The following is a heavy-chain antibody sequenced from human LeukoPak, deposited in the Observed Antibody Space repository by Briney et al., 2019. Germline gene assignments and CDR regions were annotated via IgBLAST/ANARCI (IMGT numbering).Heavy chain of an antibody. J-gene: IGHJ4*02. D-gene: IGHD5-18*01. CDR1: GFTFDSYA. CDR2: ITYDGTNK. Sequence: GGSLRLSCAASGFTFDSYALHWVRQAPGKGLEWLAIITYDGTNKYYADSVKGRFTISRDSSKNTLYLQMNSLRPEDTAVYYCAKGRGQSYPHYYFDSWGQGTLVTVSS. V-gene: IGHV3-30-3*01. CDR3: AKGRGQSYPHYYFDS.